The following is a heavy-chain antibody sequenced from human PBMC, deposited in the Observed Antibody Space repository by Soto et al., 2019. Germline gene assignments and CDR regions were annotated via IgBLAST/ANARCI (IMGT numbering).Heavy chain of an antibody. V-gene: IGHV1-69*06. Sequence: VKVSCKASGGTFSRYAISWGRQAPGPGLEWMGGIIPIFGTANYAKNFQGRVTISADKSTSTAYMELGSLRSEDTAVYYWARDISWDPHAFDIWGQGTMVTVSS. CDR1: GGTFSRYA. J-gene: IGHJ3*02. CDR2: IIPIFGTA. CDR3: ARDISWDPHAFDI. D-gene: IGHD6-13*01.